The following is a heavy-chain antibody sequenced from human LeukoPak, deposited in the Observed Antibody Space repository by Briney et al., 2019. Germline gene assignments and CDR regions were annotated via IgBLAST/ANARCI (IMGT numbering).Heavy chain of an antibody. CDR3: ARAPGVWDAFDI. CDR1: GYTFTDYY. D-gene: IGHD3-3*01. V-gene: IGHV1-2*02. Sequence: ASVTVSCKASGYTFTDYYMHCVRQAPGQGLEWMGWINPKSGGTNYAQKFQGRVTMTRDTSISTAYVELSRLRSDDTAVYYCARAPGVWDAFDIWGQGTMVTVSS. CDR2: INPKSGGT. J-gene: IGHJ3*02.